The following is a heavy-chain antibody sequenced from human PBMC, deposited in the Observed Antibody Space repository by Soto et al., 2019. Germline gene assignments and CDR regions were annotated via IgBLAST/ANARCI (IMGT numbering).Heavy chain of an antibody. CDR3: AKDKTTGLFDY. CDR2: INHSGST. CDR1: GGSFSGYY. J-gene: IGHJ4*02. D-gene: IGHD1-7*01. Sequence: PSETLSLTCAVYGGSFSGYYWTWIRQPPGTGLEWIGEINHSGSTNYNPSLKSRVTISVDTSKNQFSLKLTSVTAADTAVYYCAKDKTTGLFDYWGQGTQVTVSS. V-gene: IGHV4-34*01.